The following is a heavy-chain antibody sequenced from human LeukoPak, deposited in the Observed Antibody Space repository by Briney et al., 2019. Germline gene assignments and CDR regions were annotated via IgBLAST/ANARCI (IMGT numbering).Heavy chain of an antibody. CDR2: ISANNGNT. V-gene: IGHV1-18*01. CDR3: AREGSGYRFDY. J-gene: IGHJ4*02. CDR1: GYTFTTYG. Sequence: ASVKVSCKASGYTFTTYGIIWVRQAPGQGLEWMGWISANNGNTNYAQNLQGRVTMTTDTSTSTAYMELRSLRSDDTAVYYCAREGSGYRFDYWGQGTLVTVSS. D-gene: IGHD5-18*01.